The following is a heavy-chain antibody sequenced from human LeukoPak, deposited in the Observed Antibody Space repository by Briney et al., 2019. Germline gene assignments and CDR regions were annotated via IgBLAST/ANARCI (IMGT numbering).Heavy chain of an antibody. Sequence: GPSLRLSCAASGFTFINYAMSGVGQAPGKGRGGVLGISGSGGRTYYADSVKGRFTISRDNAKNTLYLQMNSLRAEDTAVYYCAKSSGGTIFGVVIPFDYWGQGTLVTVSS. CDR2: ISGSGGRT. J-gene: IGHJ4*02. D-gene: IGHD3-3*01. CDR1: GFTFINYA. CDR3: AKSSGGTIFGVVIPFDY. V-gene: IGHV3-23*01.